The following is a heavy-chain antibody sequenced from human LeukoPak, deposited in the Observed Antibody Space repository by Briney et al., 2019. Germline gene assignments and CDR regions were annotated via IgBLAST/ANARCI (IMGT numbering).Heavy chain of an antibody. CDR3: ARDAVAGTRDAFDI. D-gene: IGHD6-19*01. J-gene: IGHJ3*02. Sequence: GGSLRLSCAASGFTFSSYSMNWVRQAPGKGLEWVSSISSSSSYIYYADSVKGRFTISRDNAKNSLYLQMNSLRAEDTAVYYCARDAVAGTRDAFDIWGQGAMVTVSS. CDR2: ISSSSSYI. CDR1: GFTFSSYS. V-gene: IGHV3-21*01.